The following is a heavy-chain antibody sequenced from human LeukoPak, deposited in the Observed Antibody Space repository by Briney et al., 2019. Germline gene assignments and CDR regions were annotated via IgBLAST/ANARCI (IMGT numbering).Heavy chain of an antibody. CDR2: IKSKIDDETT. J-gene: IGHJ4*02. CDR1: GFSFNNAW. V-gene: IGHV3-15*01. CDR3: TTEGAYYYVGVPSPFDF. Sequence: PGGSLRLSCAASGFSFNNAWMSWVRQAPGKGLEWVGHIKSKIDDETTDYAAPVRGRFTISRDDSKNTLYLQMNSLKTEDTAVYYCTTEGAYYYVGVPSPFDFWGQGTLVTVSS. D-gene: IGHD3-22*01.